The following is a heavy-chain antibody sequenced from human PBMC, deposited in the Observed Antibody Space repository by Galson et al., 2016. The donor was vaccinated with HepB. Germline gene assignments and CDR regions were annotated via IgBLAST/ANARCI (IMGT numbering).Heavy chain of an antibody. D-gene: IGHD5-12*01. CDR1: GFTFNYYG. J-gene: IGHJ4*02. Sequence: SLRLSCAASGFTFNYYGMIWVRQAPGKGLVWVALISSHDSNTYYADSVNGRFTISRDNAYNSQYLQMNSLRVEDTAVYYCGRGAGGYGPHFDYWGQGTLVTVSS. CDR3: GRGAGGYGPHFDY. CDR2: ISSHDSNT. V-gene: IGHV3-21*01.